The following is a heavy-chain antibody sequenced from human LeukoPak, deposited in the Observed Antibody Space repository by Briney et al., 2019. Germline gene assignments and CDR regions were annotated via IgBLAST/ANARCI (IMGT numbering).Heavy chain of an antibody. CDR1: GDSISTYY. CDR3: ARGFEDIVVVPAAIRSAFDI. D-gene: IGHD2-2*01. J-gene: IGHJ3*02. CDR2: IYYSGST. Sequence: SETLSLTCTVSGDSISTYYWSWIRQPPGKGLEWIGYIYYSGSTNYNPSLKSRVTMSVDTSKNQFSLKLSSVTAADTAVYYCARGFEDIVVVPAAIRSAFDIWGQGTMVTVSS. V-gene: IGHV4-59*12.